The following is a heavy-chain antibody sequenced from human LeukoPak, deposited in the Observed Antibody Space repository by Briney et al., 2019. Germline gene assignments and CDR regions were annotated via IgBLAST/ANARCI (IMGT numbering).Heavy chain of an antibody. D-gene: IGHD2-15*01. CDR3: ARVQGGGLPRWY. CDR2: IKSKTDGGAT. Sequence: GGSLRLSCAASGFTFSNAWMSWVRQAPGKGLEWVGRIKSKTDGGATHYATPVKGRFTISRDNSRSTLYLQMNSLRAEDTAVYYCARVQGGGLPRWYWGHGTLVTVSS. CDR1: GFTFSNAW. J-gene: IGHJ4*01. V-gene: IGHV3-15*01.